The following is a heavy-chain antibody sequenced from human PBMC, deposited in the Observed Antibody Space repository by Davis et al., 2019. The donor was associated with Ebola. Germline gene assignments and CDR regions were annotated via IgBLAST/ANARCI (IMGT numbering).Heavy chain of an antibody. J-gene: IGHJ3*01. CDR3: VKSYYLDYFDL. CDR1: GDSVSSKIAA. D-gene: IGHD3-10*01. CDR2: TYLRSTWYT. V-gene: IGHV6-1*01. Sequence: SQTLSLTCAISGDSVSSKIAAWNWIRQSTSRGLEWLGRTYLRSTWYTDYAVSLKGRITLNTDTSKNLFSLHLTSVTPEETAVYYCVKSYYLDYFDLWGQGTMVTVSS.